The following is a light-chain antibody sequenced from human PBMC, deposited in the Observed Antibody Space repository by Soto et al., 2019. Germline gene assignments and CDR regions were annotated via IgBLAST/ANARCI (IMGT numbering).Light chain of an antibody. J-gene: IGKJ4*01. Sequence: DIPMTQSPSSVSAAVGVRVPITCRARQGISSCVAWYQQKPVKDPKLLIYAESSLQSGVPSRFSGSESGTDFTLTISSLQPEDFATYYCQQANSFPLTFGGGTKVEIK. V-gene: IGKV1-12*01. CDR2: AES. CDR3: QQANSFPLT. CDR1: QGISSC.